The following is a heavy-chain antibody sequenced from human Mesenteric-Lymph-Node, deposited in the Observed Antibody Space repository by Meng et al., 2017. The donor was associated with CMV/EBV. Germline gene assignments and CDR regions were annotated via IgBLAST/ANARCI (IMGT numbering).Heavy chain of an antibody. J-gene: IGHJ6*02. CDR3: TRSMEV. V-gene: IGHV3-53*01. CDR2: IYSDGRT. Sequence: GALRLSCAASGFTVSANYMSWVRQAPGKGLEWVSVIYSDGRTFYADSAKGRFTISRDNAMSSLFLQMNSLRVEDTAVYYCTRSMEVWGQGTTVIVSS. CDR1: GFTVSANY.